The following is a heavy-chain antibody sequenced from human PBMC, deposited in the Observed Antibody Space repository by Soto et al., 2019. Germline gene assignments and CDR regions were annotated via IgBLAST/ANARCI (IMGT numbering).Heavy chain of an antibody. V-gene: IGHV4-39*01. Sequence: SETLSLTCTVSGRTFNINADLWYLAWIRQPPGKGLEWIGSIDNGGNTHYNAPLKSRVIISADTSKNQFSLSLNSVTAADTAVYYCVKRSLLMAPTWGQGIQVTVSS. CDR2: IDNGGNT. D-gene: IGHD1-26*01. CDR1: GRTFNINADLWY. J-gene: IGHJ4*02. CDR3: VKRSLLMAPT.